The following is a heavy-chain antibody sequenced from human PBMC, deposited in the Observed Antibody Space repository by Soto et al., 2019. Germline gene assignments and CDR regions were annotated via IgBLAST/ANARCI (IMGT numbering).Heavy chain of an antibody. J-gene: IGHJ4*02. V-gene: IGHV3-7*01. CDR2: IKQDGSEK. CDR1: GFTFSSYW. CDR3: ASFPDWLLYYFDY. D-gene: IGHD3-9*01. Sequence: GGSLRLSCAASGFTFSSYWMSWVRQAPGKGLEWVANIKQDGSEKYYVDSVKGRFTISRDNAKNSLYLQMNSLRAEDTAVYYCASFPDWLLYYFDYWGQGTLVTVSS.